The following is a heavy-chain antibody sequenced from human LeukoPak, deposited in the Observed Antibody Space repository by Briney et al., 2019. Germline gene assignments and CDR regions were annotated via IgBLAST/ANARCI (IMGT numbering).Heavy chain of an antibody. D-gene: IGHD6-13*01. J-gene: IGHJ4*02. Sequence: GGSLRLSCAASGFTFSSYSMNWVRQAPGKGLEWVSSISSSSSYIYYADSVRGRFTISRDNAKNSLFLQMNSLRAEDTAVYYCAKDRAQQLVLDFWGQGTLVTVSS. CDR2: ISSSSSYI. V-gene: IGHV3-21*04. CDR3: AKDRAQQLVLDF. CDR1: GFTFSSYS.